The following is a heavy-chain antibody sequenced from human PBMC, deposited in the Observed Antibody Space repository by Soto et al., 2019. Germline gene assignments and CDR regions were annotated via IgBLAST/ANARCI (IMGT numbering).Heavy chain of an antibody. Sequence: EVQLLESGGGLVQPGGSLRLSCAVSGLTFRNHAMSWVRQAPGKGLEWVSTIAPIGYSTHYAGSVEGRFTISRDDSKSTLDLQMNSLRADDTAVYYCVSWVSPHFDYWGQGTLVSASS. J-gene: IGHJ4*02. CDR1: GLTFRNHA. CDR2: IAPIGYST. V-gene: IGHV3-23*01. CDR3: VSWVSPHFDY. D-gene: IGHD2-8*01.